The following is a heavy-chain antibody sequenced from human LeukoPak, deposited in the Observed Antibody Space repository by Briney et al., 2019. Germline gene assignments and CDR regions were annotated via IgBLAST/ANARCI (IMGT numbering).Heavy chain of an antibody. CDR2: INPNSGGT. V-gene: IGHV1-2*02. Sequence: ASVKVSCKASGYTFTGYYMHWVRQAPGQGLEWMGWINPNSGGTNYAQKFQGRVTMTRDTSISTAYMELSRLRSDDTAVYYCARDFDSSGWYYFDYWGQGTLVTVSS. J-gene: IGHJ4*02. D-gene: IGHD6-19*01. CDR1: GYTFTGYY. CDR3: ARDFDSSGWYYFDY.